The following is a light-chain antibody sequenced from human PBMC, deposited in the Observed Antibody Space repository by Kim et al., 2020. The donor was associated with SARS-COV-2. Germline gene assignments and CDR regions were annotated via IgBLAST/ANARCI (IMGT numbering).Light chain of an antibody. CDR2: YKSDSDK. J-gene: IGLJ3*02. Sequence: QPVLTQPSSLSASPGSSASLTCTLRSGISVGTYKIYWYLQKPGSPPQFLLSYKSDSDKLQGSGVPSRFSGSKDASANAGILLISGLQSEDEADYYCVIWHSTAWVFGGGTKLTVL. CDR3: VIWHSTAWV. V-gene: IGLV5-45*03. CDR1: SGISVGTYK.